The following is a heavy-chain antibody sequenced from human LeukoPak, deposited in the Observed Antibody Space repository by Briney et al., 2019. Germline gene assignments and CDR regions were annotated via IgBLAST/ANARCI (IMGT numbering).Heavy chain of an antibody. CDR1: GYSISSGYY. V-gene: IGHV4-38-2*02. Sequence: SETLSLTCTVSGYSISSGYYWGWIRQPPGKGLEWIGSIYHSGSTYYNPSLKSRVTISVDTSKNQFSLKLSSVTAADTAVYYCARASYDILTGYCYFDYWGQGTLVTVSS. CDR2: IYHSGST. CDR3: ARASYDILTGYCYFDY. D-gene: IGHD3-9*01. J-gene: IGHJ4*02.